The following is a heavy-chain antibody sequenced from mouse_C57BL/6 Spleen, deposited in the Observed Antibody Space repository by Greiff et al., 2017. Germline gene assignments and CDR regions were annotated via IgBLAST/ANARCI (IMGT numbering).Heavy chain of an antibody. Sequence: VQLQQPGAELVRPGSSVKLSCKASGYTFTSYWMHWVKQRPIQGLEWIGNIDPSDSETHYNQKFKDKATLTVDKSSSTAYMQLSSLTSEDSAVYYCARRGIYDGYFDYWGQGTTLTVSS. V-gene: IGHV1-52*01. CDR2: IDPSDSET. CDR3: ARRGIYDGYFDY. D-gene: IGHD2-3*01. J-gene: IGHJ2*01. CDR1: GYTFTSYW.